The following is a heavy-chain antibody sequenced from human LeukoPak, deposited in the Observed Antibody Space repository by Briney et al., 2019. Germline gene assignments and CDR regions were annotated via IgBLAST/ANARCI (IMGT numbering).Heavy chain of an antibody. V-gene: IGHV3-23*01. Sequence: GSLRLSCAASGFTFSSYAMSWVRQAPGKGLEWVSAISGSGGSTYYADSVKGRFTISRDNSKNTLYLQMNSLRAEDTAVYYCAKDLDYGDYSDYWGQGTLVTVSS. D-gene: IGHD4-17*01. CDR1: GFTFSSYA. CDR2: ISGSGGST. J-gene: IGHJ4*02. CDR3: AKDLDYGDYSDY.